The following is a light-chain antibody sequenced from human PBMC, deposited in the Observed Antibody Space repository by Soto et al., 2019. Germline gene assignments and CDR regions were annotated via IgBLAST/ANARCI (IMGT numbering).Light chain of an antibody. Sequence: QSVLTQPPSVSGAPWQRVTISCTGSSSNIGAGYDVHWYQQLPGTAPKLLIYGNSNRPSGVPDRFSGSKSGTSASLAITGLQAEDEAYYYCQSYDSSRSGSVFGGGTKVTVL. J-gene: IGLJ2*01. CDR1: SSNIGAGYD. V-gene: IGLV1-40*01. CDR2: GNS. CDR3: QSYDSSRSGSV.